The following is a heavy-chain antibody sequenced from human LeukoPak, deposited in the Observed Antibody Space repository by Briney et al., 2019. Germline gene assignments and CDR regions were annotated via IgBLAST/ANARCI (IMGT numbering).Heavy chain of an antibody. CDR2: ISYDGPNK. D-gene: IGHD6-13*01. CDR3: ARGGSSWDFAFDI. J-gene: IGHJ3*02. V-gene: IGHV3-30*04. CDR1: GFTFSNYA. Sequence: GGSLRLSCAASGFTFSNYAMHWVRQAPGKGLEWVAVISYDGPNKKYADSVKGRFTISRDNSKNTLYLQMNSLRAEDTAVYYCARGGSSWDFAFDIWGQGTMVTVSS.